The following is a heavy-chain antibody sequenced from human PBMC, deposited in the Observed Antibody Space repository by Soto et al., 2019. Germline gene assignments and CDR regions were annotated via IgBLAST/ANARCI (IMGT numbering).Heavy chain of an antibody. CDR1: GFTFSGYT. V-gene: IGHV3-21*01. Sequence: GGSLRLSCAASGFTFSGYTWHWVRQAPGKGLEWVSSISASSNYIYYRDSTKGRFTISRDNSKNSLYLQMNSLRGEDTAVYYCARQLVWFGAPFDYWGQGTLVTVSS. CDR2: ISASSNYI. CDR3: ARQLVWFGAPFDY. J-gene: IGHJ4*02. D-gene: IGHD3-10*01.